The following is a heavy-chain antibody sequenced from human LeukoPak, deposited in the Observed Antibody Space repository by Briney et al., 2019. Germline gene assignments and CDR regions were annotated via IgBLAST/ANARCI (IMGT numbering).Heavy chain of an antibody. J-gene: IGHJ6*02. CDR2: ISGSSSYI. V-gene: IGHV3-21*01. CDR1: GFTFSSYS. D-gene: IGHD6-13*01. Sequence: GGSLRLSCTASGFTFSSYSMNWVRQAPGKGLEWVSSISGSSSYINYADSVKGRFTISRDNAQNSLFLQLNSLRAEDTAVYYCARDHSSSWFNYYYYYGMDVWGQGTTVTVSS. CDR3: ARDHSSSWFNYYYYYGMDV.